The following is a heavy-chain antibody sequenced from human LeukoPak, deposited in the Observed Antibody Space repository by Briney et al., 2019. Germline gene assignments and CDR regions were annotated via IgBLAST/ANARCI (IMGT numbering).Heavy chain of an antibody. CDR1: GYTFTSYG. CDR2: ISAYNGNT. V-gene: IGHV1-18*01. J-gene: IGHJ6*02. D-gene: IGHD6-13*01. Sequence: ASVKVSCKASGYTFTSYGISWVRQAPGQGLEWMGWISAYNGNTNYVQKLQGRVTMTTDTSTSTAYMELRSLRSDDTAVYYCARRGSSWSYYYGMDVWGQGTTVTVSS. CDR3: ARRGSSWSYYYGMDV.